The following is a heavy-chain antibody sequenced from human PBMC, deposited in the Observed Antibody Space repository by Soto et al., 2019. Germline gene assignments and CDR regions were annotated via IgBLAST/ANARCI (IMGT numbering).Heavy chain of an antibody. V-gene: IGHV4-61*03. J-gene: IGHJ6*02. Sequence: SETLSLTCTVSGGSVSSGNYYWGWIQQPPGRGLEWIGYVYDTGDTSYNPSLRSRVTISADTTTNHISLTLTSVTAADTAVYYCVRQGIGYLHGLVDVWGQGTTVTVSS. CDR3: VRQGIGYLHGLVDV. D-gene: IGHD1-1*01. CDR2: VYDTGDT. CDR1: GGSVSSGNYY.